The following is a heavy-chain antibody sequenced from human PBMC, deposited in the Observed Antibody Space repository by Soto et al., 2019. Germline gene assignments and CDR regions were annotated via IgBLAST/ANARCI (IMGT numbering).Heavy chain of an antibody. J-gene: IGHJ4*02. Sequence: VQLGEFGGGLVQSGRSLGLSCVASGFSFRSYWMHWVRQAPGKGLVWVARISSDGTTTTYADSANGRFTVSRDNAANTLYLQMSSLRAEDTAVYYCAREYYGVLTGYYNDYWGQGTLVTVSS. CDR2: ISSDGTTT. D-gene: IGHD3-9*01. CDR3: AREYYGVLTGYYNDY. CDR1: GFSFRSYW. V-gene: IGHV3-74*01.